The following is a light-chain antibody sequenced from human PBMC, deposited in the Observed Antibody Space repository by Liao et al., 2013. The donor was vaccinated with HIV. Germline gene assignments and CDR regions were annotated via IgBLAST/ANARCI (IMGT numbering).Light chain of an antibody. CDR1: NIGSKS. Sequence: SYELTQPPSVSVAPGKTARITCGGNNIGSKSVHWYQQKPGQAPMLVIYYDSDRPLGIPERFSGSNSGNTATLTISRVEAGDEADFYCQIWDSNNDLPVFGGGTKLTVL. CDR3: QIWDSNNDLPV. J-gene: IGLJ3*02. CDR2: YDS. V-gene: IGLV3-21*01.